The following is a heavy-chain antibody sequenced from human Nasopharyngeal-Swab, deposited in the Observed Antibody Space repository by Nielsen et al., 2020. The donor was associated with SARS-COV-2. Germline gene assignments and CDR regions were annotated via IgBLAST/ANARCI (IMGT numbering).Heavy chain of an antibody. Sequence: SEALSLTCTVSGGSISSGGYYWSWIRQPPGKGLEWIGYIYYSGSTYYNPSLKSRVTISVDTSKNQFSLKLSSVTAADTAVYYCARFDSSWERFDYWGQGTLVTVSS. J-gene: IGHJ4*02. D-gene: IGHD6-13*01. V-gene: IGHV4-31*03. CDR3: ARFDSSWERFDY. CDR1: GGSISSGGYY. CDR2: IYYSGST.